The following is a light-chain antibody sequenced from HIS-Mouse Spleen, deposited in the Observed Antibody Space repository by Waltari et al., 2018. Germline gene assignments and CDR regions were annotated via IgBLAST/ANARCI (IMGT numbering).Light chain of an antibody. J-gene: IGLJ3*02. CDR2: EGS. Sequence: QSALTQPASVSGSPGQSITISCPGTSSDVGSYNLVSWYQQHPGKAPKTRSYEGSKPLSGDSNRFSGSKSGNTAALTISGLQAEDGADYYCCSYAGSRVFGGGTKLTVL. CDR1: SSDVGSYNL. V-gene: IGLV2-23*01. CDR3: CSYAGSRV.